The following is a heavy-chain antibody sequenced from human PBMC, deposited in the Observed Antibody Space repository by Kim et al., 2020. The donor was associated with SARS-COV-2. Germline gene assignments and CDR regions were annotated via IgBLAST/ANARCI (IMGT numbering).Heavy chain of an antibody. J-gene: IGHJ4*02. Sequence: GGSLRLSCAASGFTFNTYGMHWVRQAPGKGLEWVAVISYDGSNKYYADSVKGRFTISRDNSKNTLYLQMNSLRIEDTAVYYCGKSFSGSYFGYHYMGQGTLVTASS. V-gene: IGHV3-30*18. CDR2: ISYDGSNK. D-gene: IGHD1-26*01. CDR3: GKSFSGSYFGYHY. CDR1: GFTFNTYG.